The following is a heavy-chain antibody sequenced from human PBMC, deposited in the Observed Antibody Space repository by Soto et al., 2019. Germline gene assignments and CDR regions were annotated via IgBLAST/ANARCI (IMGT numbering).Heavy chain of an antibody. CDR1: GGSISSGDYY. CDR2: IYYSGST. J-gene: IGHJ4*02. CDR3: ARVGNWNYGAYFDY. V-gene: IGHV4-30-4*01. D-gene: IGHD1-7*01. Sequence: QVQLQESGPGLVKPSQTLSLTCTVSGGSISSGDYYWSWIRQPPGKGLEWIGYIYYSGSTYYNPSRNGRGTISVGTSKNQCSLWLSSVTAADTAVYYCARVGNWNYGAYFDYWGQGTLVTVSS.